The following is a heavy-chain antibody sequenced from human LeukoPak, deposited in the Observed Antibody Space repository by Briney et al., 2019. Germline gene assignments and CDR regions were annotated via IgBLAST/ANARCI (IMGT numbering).Heavy chain of an antibody. V-gene: IGHV4-31*03. Sequence: PSQTLSLTCTVSGGSISSGGYYWSWIRRHPGKGLEWIGYIYYSRSTYYNPSLKSRVTISVDTSKNQFSLKLSSVTAADTAVYYCAVAAAGTYFQHWGQGTLVTVSS. J-gene: IGHJ1*01. CDR1: GGSISSGGYY. D-gene: IGHD6-13*01. CDR3: AVAAAGTYFQH. CDR2: IYYSRST.